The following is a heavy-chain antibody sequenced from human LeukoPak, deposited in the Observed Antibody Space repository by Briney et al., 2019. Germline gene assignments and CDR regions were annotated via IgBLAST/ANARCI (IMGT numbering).Heavy chain of an antibody. CDR2: IIPIFGTA. Sequence: SVKVSCKASGGTFSSSAISWVRQAPGQGLEWMGGIIPIFGTANYAQKFQGRVTITADESTSTAYMELSSLRSEDTAVYYCEWVSRAPADHDYWGQGTLVTVSS. CDR3: EWVSRAPADHDY. J-gene: IGHJ4*02. V-gene: IGHV1-69*13. CDR1: GGTFSSSA. D-gene: IGHD2-8*01.